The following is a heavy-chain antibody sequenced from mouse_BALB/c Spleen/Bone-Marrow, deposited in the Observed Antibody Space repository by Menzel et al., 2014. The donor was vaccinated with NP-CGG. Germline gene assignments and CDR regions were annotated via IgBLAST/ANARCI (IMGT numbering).Heavy chain of an antibody. CDR2: ISGGGSYT. V-gene: IGHV5-9-2*01. CDR1: GFSFNSYG. J-gene: IGHJ3*01. D-gene: IGHD2-4*01. CDR3: SRQAYYDQTEVSFVY. Sequence: EVKLVESGGGLVKSGGSLKLSCAASGFSFNSYGMSWVRQTPEKRLEWVATISGGGSYTFYPDSVKGRFTISRDNAKNNLYLQLSSLRSKDTALYYCSRQAYYDQTEVSFVYWGQGTLVTVSA.